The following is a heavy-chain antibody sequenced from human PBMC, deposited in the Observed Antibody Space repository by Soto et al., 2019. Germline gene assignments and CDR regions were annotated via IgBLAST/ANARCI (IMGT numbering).Heavy chain of an antibody. V-gene: IGHV3-15*01. CDR3: TTDPQGYCSGGSCYVDFDY. CDR1: GFTFSSYS. CDR2: IKSKTDGGTT. D-gene: IGHD2-15*01. Sequence: GGSLRLSCAASGFTFSSYSMNWVRQAPGKGLEWVCCIKSKTDGGTTDYAAPVKGRITISRDDSKNTLYLQMNSLKTEDTAVYYCTTDPQGYCSGGSCYVDFDYWGQGTLVTVSS. J-gene: IGHJ4*02.